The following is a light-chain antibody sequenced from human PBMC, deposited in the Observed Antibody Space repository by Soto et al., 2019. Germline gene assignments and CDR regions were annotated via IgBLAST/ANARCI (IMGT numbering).Light chain of an antibody. CDR3: QQYGGSPPIT. V-gene: IGKV3-20*01. Sequence: IVLSQSPGTMSLSPGERATLSCRASQSVSSSYLAWYQQKPGQAPRVLIYGASTRATGIPDRFSGSGSGTDFTLTITRLEPEDFAVYYCQQYGGSPPITFGQGTKVDI. J-gene: IGKJ1*01. CDR1: QSVSSSY. CDR2: GAS.